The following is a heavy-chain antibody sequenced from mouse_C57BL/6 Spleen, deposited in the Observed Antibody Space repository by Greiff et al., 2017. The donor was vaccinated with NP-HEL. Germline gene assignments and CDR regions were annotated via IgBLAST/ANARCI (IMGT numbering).Heavy chain of an antibody. CDR1: GYSITSGYY. Sequence: EVQRVESGPGLVKPSQSLSLTCSVTGYSITSGYYWNWIRQFPGNKLEWMGYISYDGSNNYNPSLKNRISITRDTSKNQFFLKLNSVTTEDTATYYCARGGIYYDYPFAYWGQGTLVTVSA. V-gene: IGHV3-6*01. CDR2: ISYDGSN. J-gene: IGHJ3*01. CDR3: ARGGIYYDYPFAY. D-gene: IGHD2-4*01.